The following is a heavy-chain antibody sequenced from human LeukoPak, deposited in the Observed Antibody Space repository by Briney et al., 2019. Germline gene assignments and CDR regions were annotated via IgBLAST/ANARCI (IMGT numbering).Heavy chain of an antibody. CDR1: GFTFDDYA. Sequence: GGSLRLSCAASGFTFDDYAMHWVRQAPGKGLEWVSGISWNSGSIGYADSVKGRFTISRDNAKNSLYLQMNSLRAEDTAFFFQAEDGIRDLEWFDPWGQGTLVTVSS. D-gene: IGHD3-3*01. J-gene: IGHJ5*02. V-gene: IGHV3-9*01. CDR3: AEDGIRDLEWFDP. CDR2: ISWNSGSI.